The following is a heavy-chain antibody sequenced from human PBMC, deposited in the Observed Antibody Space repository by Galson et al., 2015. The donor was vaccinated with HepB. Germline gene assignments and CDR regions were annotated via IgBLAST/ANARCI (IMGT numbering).Heavy chain of an antibody. CDR3: ARSGVVAAPAPFDP. CDR1: GGTFSSYA. CDR2: IIPIFGTA. J-gene: IGHJ5*02. V-gene: IGHV1-69*13. D-gene: IGHD2-15*01. Sequence: SVKVSCKASGGTFSSYAISWVRQAPGQGLEWMGGIIPIFGTANYAQKFQGRVTITADESTSTAYMELSSLRSEDTAVYYCARSGVVAAPAPFDPWGQGTLVTVSS.